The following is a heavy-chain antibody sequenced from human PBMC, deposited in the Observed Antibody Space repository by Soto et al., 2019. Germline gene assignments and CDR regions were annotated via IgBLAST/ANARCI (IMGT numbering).Heavy chain of an antibody. CDR1: GFTFSSHA. V-gene: IGHV3-23*01. CDR3: ARSRHYYDILTGNYYYYGMDV. J-gene: IGHJ6*02. Sequence: RLSCAASGFTFSSHAMSWVRQAPGKGLEWVSAISGSGGSTYYADSVKGRFTISRDNSKNTLYLQMNSLRAEDTAVYYCARSRHYYDILTGNYYYYGMDVWGQGTTVTVSS. D-gene: IGHD3-9*01. CDR2: ISGSGGST.